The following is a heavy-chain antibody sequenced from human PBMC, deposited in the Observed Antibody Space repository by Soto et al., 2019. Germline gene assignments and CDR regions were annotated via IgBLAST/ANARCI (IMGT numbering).Heavy chain of an antibody. J-gene: IGHJ5*02. D-gene: IGHD3-10*01. CDR2: ISAYNGNT. CDR3: ARTVLLWFGEWRTFDP. CDR1: GYTFTSYG. V-gene: IGHV1-18*01. Sequence: ASVKVSCKASGYTFTSYGISWVRQAPGQGLEWMGWISAYNGNTNYAQKLQGRVTMTTDTSTSTAYMELRSLRSDDTAVYYCARTVLLWFGEWRTFDPWGQGTLVTVSS.